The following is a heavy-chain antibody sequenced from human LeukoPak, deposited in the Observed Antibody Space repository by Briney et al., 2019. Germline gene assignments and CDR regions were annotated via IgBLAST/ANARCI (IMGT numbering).Heavy chain of an antibody. V-gene: IGHV1-69*04. Sequence: SVKVSCKASGGTFSSYAISWVRQAPGQGLEWMGRIIPILGIANYAQKFQGRVTITADKSTSTAYMELSSLRSDDTAVYYCARGRGGFDYWGQGTLVTVSS. D-gene: IGHD3-16*01. CDR3: ARGRGGFDY. CDR1: GGTFSSYA. J-gene: IGHJ4*02. CDR2: IIPILGIA.